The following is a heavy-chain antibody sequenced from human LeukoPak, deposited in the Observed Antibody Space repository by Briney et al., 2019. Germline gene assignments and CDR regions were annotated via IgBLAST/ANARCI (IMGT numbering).Heavy chain of an antibody. J-gene: IGHJ4*02. CDR3: ARSIAARIYDY. V-gene: IGHV4-31*03. Sequence: SETLSLTCTVSGGSISSGGYYWSWIRQHPGKGLEWIGYIYYSGSTYYNPSLKSRVTMSVDTSKNQFSLKLSSVTAADTAVYYCARSIAARIYDYWGQGTLVTVSS. CDR2: IYYSGST. D-gene: IGHD6-13*01. CDR1: GGSISSGGYY.